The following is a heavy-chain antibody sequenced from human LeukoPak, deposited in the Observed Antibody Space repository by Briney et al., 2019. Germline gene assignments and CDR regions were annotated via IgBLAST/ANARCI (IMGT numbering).Heavy chain of an antibody. CDR1: GFTFSSYW. V-gene: IGHV3-7*01. CDR3: AREDHGYYPPFDY. D-gene: IGHD3-22*01. CDR2: INEDGSEK. Sequence: GGSLRLSCAASGFTFSSYWMSWVRQAPGKGLEWVANINEDGSEKYYVDSVKGRFTISRDNAKNSLYLQMSSLRAEDTAVYYCAREDHGYYPPFDYWGQGTLVTVSS. J-gene: IGHJ4*02.